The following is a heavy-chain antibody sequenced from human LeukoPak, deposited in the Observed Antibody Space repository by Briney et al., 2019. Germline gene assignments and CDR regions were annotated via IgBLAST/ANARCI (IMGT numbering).Heavy chain of an antibody. Sequence: GASVKVSCKASGYTFTSYGISWVRQAPGQGLEWRGWISAYNGNTNYAQKLQGRVTMTTDTSTSTAYMELRSLRSDDTAVYYCARTAAGIAAAGRGFDPWGQGTLVTVSS. D-gene: IGHD6-13*01. CDR2: ISAYNGNT. CDR1: GYTFTSYG. V-gene: IGHV1-18*01. CDR3: ARTAAGIAAAGRGFDP. J-gene: IGHJ5*02.